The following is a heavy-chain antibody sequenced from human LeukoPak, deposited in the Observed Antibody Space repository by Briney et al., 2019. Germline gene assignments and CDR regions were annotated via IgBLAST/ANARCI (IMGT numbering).Heavy chain of an antibody. CDR3: AKDFFPAWPQNVVVAGTAFDI. CDR2: ISSSSSYI. CDR1: GLTFSSYS. J-gene: IGHJ3*02. D-gene: IGHD6-19*01. V-gene: IGHV3-21*04. Sequence: GGSLRLSCAASGLTFSSYSMNWVRQAPGKGLEWVSSISSSSSYIYYADSVKGRFTISRDNSKNTLYLQMNSLRAEDTAVYYCAKDFFPAWPQNVVVAGTAFDIWGQGTMVTVSS.